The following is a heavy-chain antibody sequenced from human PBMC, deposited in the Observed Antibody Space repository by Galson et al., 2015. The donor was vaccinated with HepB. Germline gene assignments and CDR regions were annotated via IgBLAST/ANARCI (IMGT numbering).Heavy chain of an antibody. Sequence: SLRLSCAASGFTFSSYSMNWVRQAPGKGLEWVAVISYDGSNKYYADSVKGRFTISRGNSKNTLYLQMNSLRAEDTAVYYCAKDERDYYGMDVWGQGTTVTVSS. V-gene: IGHV3-30*18. CDR1: GFTFSSYS. CDR3: AKDERDYYGMDV. CDR2: ISYDGSNK. J-gene: IGHJ6*02.